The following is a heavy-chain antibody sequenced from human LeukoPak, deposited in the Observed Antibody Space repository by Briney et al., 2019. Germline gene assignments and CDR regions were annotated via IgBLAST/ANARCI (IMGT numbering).Heavy chain of an antibody. D-gene: IGHD6-19*01. CDR2: IYYSGST. J-gene: IGHJ3*02. V-gene: IGHV4-59*01. CDR3: ARYSSGWRSFDI. Sequence: SETLSLTCTVSGGSISSYYWSWIRQPPGKGLEGSGYIYYSGSTNYNPSLKSRVTISVDTSKNQFSLNLSSVTAADTAVYYCARYSSGWRSFDIWGQGTMVTVSS. CDR1: GGSISSYY.